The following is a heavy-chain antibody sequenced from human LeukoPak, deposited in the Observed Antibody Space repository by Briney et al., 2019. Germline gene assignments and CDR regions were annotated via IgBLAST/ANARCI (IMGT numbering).Heavy chain of an antibody. D-gene: IGHD2-15*01. J-gene: IGHJ4*02. CDR1: GFTFSSYA. CDR2: ISGSGGST. V-gene: IGHV3-23*01. Sequence: PGGSLRLSCAASGFTFSSYAMSWVRQAPGKGLEWVSAISGSGGSTYYADSVKGRFTISRDNSKNTLYLQMNSLRAEDTAVYYCAETPNIVVVVAATPYYFDYWGQGTLVTVSS. CDR3: AETPNIVVVVAATPYYFDY.